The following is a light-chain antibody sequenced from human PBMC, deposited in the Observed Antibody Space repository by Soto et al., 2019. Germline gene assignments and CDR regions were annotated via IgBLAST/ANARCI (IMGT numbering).Light chain of an antibody. CDR1: QSVRSNY. CDR2: DAS. CDR3: QQYGSSPLT. V-gene: IGKV3-20*01. J-gene: IGKJ4*01. Sequence: EIVLTQSPDTLSLSPGERATLSCRASQSVRSNYLAWYQQKPGQAPRFLIYDASSRATGIPDRFSGSGSGTDFPLTISRPEPEGFAVYYCQQYGSSPLTFGGGTKVEIK.